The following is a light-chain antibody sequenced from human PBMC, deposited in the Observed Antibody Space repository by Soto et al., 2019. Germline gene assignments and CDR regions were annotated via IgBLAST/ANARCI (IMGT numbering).Light chain of an antibody. CDR1: QSISVW. V-gene: IGKV1-5*03. J-gene: IGKJ1*01. CDR2: KTS. CDR3: QYYNDYSWT. Sequence: DIHMTQSPSTLSASVGDRVTITCRASQSISVWLAWYQQKPGKAPNLLIYKTSSLETGVPSRFSGSGSGTEFILTISSLQPDYFVSYYCQYYNDYSWTFGQGTKVEIK.